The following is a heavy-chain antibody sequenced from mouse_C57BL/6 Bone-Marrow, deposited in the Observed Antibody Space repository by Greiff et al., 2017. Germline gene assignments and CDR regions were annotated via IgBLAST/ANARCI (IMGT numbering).Heavy chain of an antibody. CDR1: GYTFTDYY. CDR2: LYPGSGST. D-gene: IGHD2-3*01. CDR3: AKWDYDGYQAWFAY. Sequence: VKLQQSGPELVKPGASVKISCKASGYTFTDYYINWVKQRPGQGLEWIGWLYPGSGSTYYNEKFKGKDTLTVDKSSSTAYMLLSSLTTEVSAVYFCAKWDYDGYQAWFAYWGQGTLVTVSA. J-gene: IGHJ3*01. V-gene: IGHV1-75*01.